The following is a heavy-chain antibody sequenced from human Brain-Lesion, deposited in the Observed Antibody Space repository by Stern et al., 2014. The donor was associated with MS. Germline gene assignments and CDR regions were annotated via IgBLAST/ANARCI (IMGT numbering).Heavy chain of an antibody. CDR3: ARETGGYTYGDTDFFDY. V-gene: IGHV4-61*02. CDR2: IYSSGST. Sequence: DQLVESGPGLVKPSQTLSLTCIVSGGSISSGSFYWNWIRQPAGKGLEWIGRIYSSGSTNYNPYLKSRVTISGDNSKNQFSPKLISMTAADTAVYYCARETGGYTYGDTDFFDYWGQGALVTVSS. J-gene: IGHJ4*02. CDR1: GGSISSGSFY. D-gene: IGHD5-18*01.